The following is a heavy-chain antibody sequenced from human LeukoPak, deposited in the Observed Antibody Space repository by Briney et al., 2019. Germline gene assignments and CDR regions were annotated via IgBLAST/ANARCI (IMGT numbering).Heavy chain of an antibody. V-gene: IGHV3-30*03. Sequence: GGSLRLSCAASGFTFSCYSMNWVRQAPGKGLEWVARISYDGNNKYYIDSVKGRFTISRDNSKNTLYLQMNSLRAEDTAVYYCARDRITMVRGAPPDAFDIWGQGTMVTVSS. CDR1: GFTFSCYS. CDR2: ISYDGNNK. J-gene: IGHJ3*02. CDR3: ARDRITMVRGAPPDAFDI. D-gene: IGHD3-10*01.